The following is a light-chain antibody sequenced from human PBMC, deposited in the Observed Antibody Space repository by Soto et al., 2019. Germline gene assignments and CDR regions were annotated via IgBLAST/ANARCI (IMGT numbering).Light chain of an antibody. J-gene: IGLJ2*01. CDR3: TSYPSSTTLEVV. Sequence: QSALTQPASVSGSPGQSITISCTGASSDVGDYNYVSWYQHHPGQAPKLLIYEVSNRPSGVSNRFSGSKSGNTASLTISGLQADDEADYYCTSYPSSTTLEVVFGGGTKVTVL. V-gene: IGLV2-14*01. CDR2: EVS. CDR1: SSDVGDYNY.